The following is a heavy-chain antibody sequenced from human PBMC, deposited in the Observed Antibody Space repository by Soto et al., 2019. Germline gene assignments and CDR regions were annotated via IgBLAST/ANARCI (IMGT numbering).Heavy chain of an antibody. CDR1: GSTFTSND. CDR2: MNPDSGNT. J-gene: IGHJ4*02. Sequence: QVQLVQSGAEVRTPGASVKVSCKASGSTFTSNDINWVRQATGQGPEWMGWMNPDSGNTGYVQKLQGRVTMTRNTAISTAYMELSSLRSEDTAVYYCARSVGGSNVNFDYWGQGTLVTVSS. V-gene: IGHV1-8*01. CDR3: ARSVGGSNVNFDY. D-gene: IGHD3-10*01.